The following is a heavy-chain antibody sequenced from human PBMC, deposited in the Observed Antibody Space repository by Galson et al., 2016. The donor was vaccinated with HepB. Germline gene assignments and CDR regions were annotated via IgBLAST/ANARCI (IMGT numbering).Heavy chain of an antibody. CDR2: IYWDDDK. CDR1: GFSLRTSGEG. J-gene: IGHJ4*02. CDR3: ARRQVVSHTGFFDS. D-gene: IGHD5-12*01. Sequence: PALVKPTQTLTLTCTFSGFSLRTSGEGVGWIRQSPGKALEWLALIYWDDDKRYRPSLKSRLTISRDTSKNQVVVTMTDMQPVDAGTYFCARRQVVSHTGFFDSWGQGALVTVSS. V-gene: IGHV2-5*02.